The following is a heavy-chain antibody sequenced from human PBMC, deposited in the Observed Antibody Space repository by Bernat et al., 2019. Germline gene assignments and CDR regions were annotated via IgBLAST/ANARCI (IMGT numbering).Heavy chain of an antibody. CDR3: AKLNRPYYDSSGYPHDAFDI. D-gene: IGHD3-22*01. CDR2: ISAGGTT. J-gene: IGHJ3*02. V-gene: IGHV3-23*01. Sequence: EVQLLESGGGLVQPGGSLRLSCAASGFTFSSYAMSWLRQAPGKGLHWVSSISAGGTTYYADSVKGRFTISRDNSKTTLYLQMNSLRAEDTAVYYCAKLNRPYYDSSGYPHDAFDIWGQGTMVTVSS. CDR1: GFTFSSYA.